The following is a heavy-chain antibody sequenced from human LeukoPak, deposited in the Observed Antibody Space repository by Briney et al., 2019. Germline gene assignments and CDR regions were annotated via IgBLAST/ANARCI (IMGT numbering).Heavy chain of an antibody. V-gene: IGHV4-4*09. CDR1: GASISSDY. Sequence: SETLSLTCSVSGASISSDYWSWIRQPPGKGLEWIGNIYSSETTKYNPTLRSRATISGDTSKNQFSLKLSSVTAADTAVYYCARHFPYCGGDCPYYYMDVWGKGTTVTVSS. J-gene: IGHJ6*03. CDR2: IYSSETT. CDR3: ARHFPYCGGDCPYYYMDV. D-gene: IGHD2-21*02.